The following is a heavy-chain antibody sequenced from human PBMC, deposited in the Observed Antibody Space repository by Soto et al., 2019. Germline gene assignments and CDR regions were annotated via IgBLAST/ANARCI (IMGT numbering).Heavy chain of an antibody. J-gene: IGHJ1*01. CDR1: GFTFSSYA. CDR3: ARGFTMIVVVAEYFQH. V-gene: IGHV3-30-3*01. Sequence: QVQLVESGGGVVQPGRSLRLSCAASGFTFSSYAMHWVRQAPGKGLEWVAVISYDGSNKYYADSVKGRFTISRDNSKNTLYLQMNSLRAEDTAVYYCARGFTMIVVVAEYFQHWGQGTLVTVSS. CDR2: ISYDGSNK. D-gene: IGHD3-22*01.